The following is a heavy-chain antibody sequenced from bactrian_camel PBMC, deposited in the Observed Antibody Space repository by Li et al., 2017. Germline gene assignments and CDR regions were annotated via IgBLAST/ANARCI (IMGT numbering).Heavy chain of an antibody. CDR3: AARTSLPEYCSGGGFATDVRFSREFDG. J-gene: IGHJ4*01. V-gene: IGHV3S1*01. CDR1: GFTSNGCS. Sequence: VQLVESGGGTVQAGGSLRLSCTAPGFTSNGCSMDWFRQAAGKEREWVSSISFDGTPMYADSVKGRFTISRDIDKNTVSLVMNSLKSEDTATYYCAARTSLPEYCSGGGFATDVRFSREFDGWGQGTQVTVS. D-gene: IGHD2*01. CDR2: ISFDGTP.